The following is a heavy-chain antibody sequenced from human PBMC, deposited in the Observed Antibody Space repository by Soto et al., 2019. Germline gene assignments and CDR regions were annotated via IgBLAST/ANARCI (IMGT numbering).Heavy chain of an antibody. Sequence: SETLSRTCTVSGGSISSYCWSWIRQPAGKGLEWIGRIYTSGNTNYNPSLKSRVTLSVDTSKNQFSLKLSSVTAADTAVYYCARGTSARGYYGYWGQGTLVTVSS. V-gene: IGHV4-4*07. J-gene: IGHJ4*02. CDR3: ARGTSARGYYGY. CDR1: GGSISSYC. CDR2: IYTSGNT. D-gene: IGHD3-3*01.